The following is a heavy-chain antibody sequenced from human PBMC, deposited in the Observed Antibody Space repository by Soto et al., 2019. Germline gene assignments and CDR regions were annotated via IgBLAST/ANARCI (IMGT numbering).Heavy chain of an antibody. CDR3: ATYDSGGKFDF. J-gene: IGHJ4*02. CDR2: VYYRGTM. Sequence: QVQLQESGPGLVKPSETLSLTCTVSGGSFSSFYWSWIRQPPGKGLEWIAYVYYRGTMNSNPSLKDRVSLSVDTSKNQFSLNLFSVTAADTAVYYCATYDSGGKFDFWGQGTLVTVSS. V-gene: IGHV4-59*03. CDR1: GGSFSSFY. D-gene: IGHD3-22*01.